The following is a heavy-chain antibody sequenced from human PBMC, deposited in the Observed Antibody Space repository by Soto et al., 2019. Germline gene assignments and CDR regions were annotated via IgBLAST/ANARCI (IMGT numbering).Heavy chain of an antibody. J-gene: IGHJ4*02. CDR3: AKDLSIGIAAAGTDY. CDR1: GFTFSSYG. V-gene: IGHV3-30*18. CDR2: ISYDGSNK. Sequence: QVQLVESGGGVVQPGRSLRLSCAASGFTFSSYGMHWVRQAPGKGLEWVAVISYDGSNKYYADSVKGRFTISRDNSKNTLYLQMNSLRAEDTAVYYCAKDLSIGIAAAGTDYWGQGTLVTVSS. D-gene: IGHD6-13*01.